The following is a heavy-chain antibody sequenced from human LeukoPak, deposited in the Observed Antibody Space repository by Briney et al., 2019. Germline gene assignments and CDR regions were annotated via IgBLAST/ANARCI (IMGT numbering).Heavy chain of an antibody. Sequence: ASVNVSCTLTGYYIHWLRQAPGQGLEWMGWINPNSGDTNYAQMFQGRVTMTRDTSISTAYMELSRLRSDDTAVYYCARDEGANDFWGQGTLVTVSS. CDR3: ARDEGANDF. J-gene: IGHJ4*02. V-gene: IGHV1-2*02. CDR2: INPNSGDT. D-gene: IGHD3-3*01. CDR1: LTGYY.